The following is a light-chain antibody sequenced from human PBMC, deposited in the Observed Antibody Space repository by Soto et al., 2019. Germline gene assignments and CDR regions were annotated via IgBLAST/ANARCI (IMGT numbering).Light chain of an antibody. CDR3: SSYAGSPTYV. CDR2: DVS. J-gene: IGLJ1*01. V-gene: IGLV2-11*01. CDR1: SSDVGGYNY. Sequence: QSALTQPRSVSGSPGQSVTISCTGTSSDVGGYNYVSWYQQHPGKAPKVMIYDVSERPSGVPDRFSGSKSGNTASLTISGLQAEDEADYYCSSYAGSPTYVLGTGTKLTVL.